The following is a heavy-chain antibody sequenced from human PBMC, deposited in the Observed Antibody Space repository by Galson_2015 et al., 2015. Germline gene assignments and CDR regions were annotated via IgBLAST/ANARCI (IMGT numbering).Heavy chain of an antibody. CDR1: GDSVSSNSAA. D-gene: IGHD4-17*01. CDR2: TYYRSKWYN. V-gene: IGHV6-1*01. Sequence: CAISGDSVSSNSAAWNWIRQSPSRGLEWLGRTYYRSKWYNDYAVSVKSRITINPDTSKNQFSLQLNSVTPEDTAVYYCARDSGDYVGAKPYYYYGMDVWGQGTTVTVSS. CDR3: ARDSGDYVGAKPYYYYGMDV. J-gene: IGHJ6*02.